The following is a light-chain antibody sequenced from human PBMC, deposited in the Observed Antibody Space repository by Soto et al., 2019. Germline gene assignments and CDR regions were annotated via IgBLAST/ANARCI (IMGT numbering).Light chain of an antibody. V-gene: IGKV1-5*03. CDR1: QSISSW. J-gene: IGKJ4*02. CDR3: QQYNSYSGLT. CDR2: GAS. Sequence: DIQMTQSPSTLSASVGDRVTITCRASQSISSWLAWYQQKPGKAPNLLIYGASSLDSGVPSRFSGSGSGTEFTLTSSSLQPDDFATYYCQQYNSYSGLTFGGGTKVEIK.